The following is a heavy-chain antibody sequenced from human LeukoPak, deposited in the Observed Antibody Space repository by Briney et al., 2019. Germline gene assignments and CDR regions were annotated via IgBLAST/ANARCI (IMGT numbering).Heavy chain of an antibody. J-gene: IGHJ6*03. Sequence: PGGSLRLSCTVSGGSISSSSYYWGWIRQPPGKGLEWIGSIYYSGSTYYNPSLKSRVTISVDTSKNQFSLKLSSVTAADTAVYYCAREGLAYSGYDRKPAIYYYYYMDVWGKGTTVTVSS. D-gene: IGHD5-12*01. CDR1: GGSISSSSYY. CDR3: AREGLAYSGYDRKPAIYYYYYMDV. CDR2: IYYSGST. V-gene: IGHV4-39*07.